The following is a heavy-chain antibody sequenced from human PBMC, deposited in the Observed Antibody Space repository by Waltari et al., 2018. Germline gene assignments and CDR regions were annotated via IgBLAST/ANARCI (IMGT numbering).Heavy chain of an antibody. V-gene: IGHV4-39*02. CDR1: GGSISTTSDY. CDR2: IYYTGST. D-gene: IGHD6-6*01. J-gene: IGHJ5*02. Sequence: QLHLQESGPGLVKPSETLSLTCTVSGGSISTTSDYWACIRLPPGKGLEWIGSIYYTGSTSYNPSLKSRVSTSVDTSKNHFSLRLTAVTAADTAVYYCARLVRGSRIAARPAHWFDPWGQGMLVTVSS. CDR3: ARLVRGSRIAARPAHWFDP.